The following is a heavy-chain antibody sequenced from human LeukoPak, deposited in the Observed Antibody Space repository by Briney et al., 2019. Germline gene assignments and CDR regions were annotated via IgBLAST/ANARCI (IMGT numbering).Heavy chain of an antibody. V-gene: IGHV4-59*01. CDR2: IYYSGST. D-gene: IGHD5-18*01. Sequence: SETLSLTCTVSGGSISSYYWSWIRQPPGEGLEWIGYIYYSGSTNYNPSLKSRVTISVDTSKNQFSLKLSSVTAADTAAYYCARGGYSYGFGFDYWGQGTLVTVSS. CDR1: GGSISSYY. J-gene: IGHJ4*02. CDR3: ARGGYSYGFGFDY.